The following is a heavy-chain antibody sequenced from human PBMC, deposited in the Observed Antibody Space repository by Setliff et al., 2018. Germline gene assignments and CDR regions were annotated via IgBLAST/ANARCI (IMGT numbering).Heavy chain of an antibody. J-gene: IGHJ6*03. Sequence: GSLRLSCAASGFTFSSYAMHWVRQAPGKGLEWVAVISYDGSNGYYAESVKGRFTISRDNSKNTLYLQMNSLRTEDTAVYYCARDKSAAGNYYYYMDVWGKGTTVTVSS. CDR1: GFTFSSYA. CDR3: ARDKSAAGNYYYYMDV. CDR2: ISYDGSNG. D-gene: IGHD6-13*01. V-gene: IGHV3-30*04.